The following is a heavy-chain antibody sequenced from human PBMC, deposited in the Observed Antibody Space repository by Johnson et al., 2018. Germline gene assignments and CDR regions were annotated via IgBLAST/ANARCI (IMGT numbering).Heavy chain of an antibody. V-gene: IGHV3-48*02. CDR2: ISSSGTTT. CDR1: GFTFDGFS. D-gene: IGHD2-2*02. CDR3: ARGCSDTSCYRTDYFQH. Sequence: EVQLLESGGGLVQPGGSLRLSCAASGFTFDGFSMNWVRQAPGKGLEWVTHISSSGTTTYYEDPGRGRFTISRDNAKKSLYLQENSLRDEDTAVYYCARGCSDTSCYRTDYFQHWGQGTLVTVSS. J-gene: IGHJ1*01.